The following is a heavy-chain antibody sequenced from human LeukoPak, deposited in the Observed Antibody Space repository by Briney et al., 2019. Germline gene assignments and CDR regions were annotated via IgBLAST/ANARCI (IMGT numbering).Heavy chain of an antibody. Sequence: PGGSLRLSCAASGFTFSSYWMDWVRQAPGKGLVWVSRINSDGSSRSYADSVKGRFTISRDNAKNTLSLQMNSLRAEDTAVYYCARAGYRDAYNWWGQGTLVTVSS. J-gene: IGHJ4*02. CDR1: GFTFSSYW. D-gene: IGHD5-24*01. CDR2: INSDGSSR. V-gene: IGHV3-74*01. CDR3: ARAGYRDAYNW.